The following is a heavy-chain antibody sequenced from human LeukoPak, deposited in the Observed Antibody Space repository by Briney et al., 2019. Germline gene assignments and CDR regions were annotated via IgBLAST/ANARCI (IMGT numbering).Heavy chain of an antibody. J-gene: IGHJ5*02. CDR1: GGSISSGGHY. D-gene: IGHD2-15*01. V-gene: IGHV4-61*02. Sequence: SETLSLTCTVSGGSISSGGHYWSWIRQPAGKGLEYIGRISSTGSTNYNPSLRSRVTISADTSKNHFSLKLTSVTAADTAVYYCARGGSFLTTGFDPWGQGTLVTVSS. CDR2: ISSTGST. CDR3: ARGGSFLTTGFDP.